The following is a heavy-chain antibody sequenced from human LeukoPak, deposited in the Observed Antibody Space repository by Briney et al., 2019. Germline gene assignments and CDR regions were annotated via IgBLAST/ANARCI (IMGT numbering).Heavy chain of an antibody. CDR2: LYSGGNT. J-gene: IGHJ6*02. CDR1: GFTVSSDY. CDR3: ARELVKAPLSFYYYYGMDV. D-gene: IGHD2/OR15-2a*01. V-gene: IGHV3-53*01. Sequence: GGSLRLSCAVSGFTVSSDYMSWVRQAPGKGLEWVSVLYSGGNTYYADSVRGRFTISRDISKNTLYLQMNSLRAEDTAVYYCARELVKAPLSFYYYYGMDVWGQGTTVTVSS.